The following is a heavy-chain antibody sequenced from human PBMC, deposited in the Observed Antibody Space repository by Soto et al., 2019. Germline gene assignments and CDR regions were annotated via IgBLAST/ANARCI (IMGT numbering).Heavy chain of an antibody. J-gene: IGHJ4*02. CDR2: ISYDGSNK. Sequence: GGSLRLSCAASGFTFSSYAMHWVRQAPGKGLEWVAVISYDGSNKYYADSVKGRFTISRDNSKNTLYLQMNGLRAEDTAVYYCARGYDSSGYYYFDYWGQGTLVTVSS. V-gene: IGHV3-30-3*01. CDR1: GFTFSSYA. D-gene: IGHD3-22*01. CDR3: ARGYDSSGYYYFDY.